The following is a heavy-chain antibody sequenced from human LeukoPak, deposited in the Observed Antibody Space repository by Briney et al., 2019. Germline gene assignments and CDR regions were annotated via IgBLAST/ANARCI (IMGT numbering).Heavy chain of an antibody. D-gene: IGHD1-26*01. CDR2: IYYSGST. CDR3: ARVVSYACYFDY. Sequence: PSETLSLTCTVSGGSISSGGYYWSWIRQHPGKGLEWIGYIYYSGSTYYNPSLKSRVTISVDTPKNQFSLKLSSVTAADTAVYYCARVVSYACYFDYWGQGTLVTVSS. V-gene: IGHV4-31*03. J-gene: IGHJ4*02. CDR1: GGSISSGGYY.